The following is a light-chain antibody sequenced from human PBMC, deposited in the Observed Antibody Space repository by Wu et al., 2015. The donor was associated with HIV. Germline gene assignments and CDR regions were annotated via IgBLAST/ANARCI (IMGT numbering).Light chain of an antibody. CDR1: QSIAM. CDR2: RAS. V-gene: IGKV1-5*03. CDR3: QQYNSYPPT. Sequence: GDRVLPFTCRASQSIAMGGLASTETRESPNLLMYRASKLENGVPSRFSGSGSGTEFTLTITSLQPDDVATYYCQQYNSYPPTFGQGTKLEIK. J-gene: IGKJ2*01.